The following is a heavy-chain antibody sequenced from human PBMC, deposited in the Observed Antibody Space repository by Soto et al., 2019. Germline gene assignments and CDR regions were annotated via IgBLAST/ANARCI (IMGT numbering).Heavy chain of an antibody. V-gene: IGHV3-33*01. J-gene: IGHJ3*02. D-gene: IGHD2-15*01. CDR1: GFTFSSYG. Sequence: QVQLVESGGGVVQPGRSLRLSCAASGFTFSSYGMHWVRQAPGKGLVWVAVIWCDGSNKYYADSVKGRFTISRDNSKNTVYLQMNRLRAEDTAVYYCARTRRAYCSGGSCHAYDAFDIWGQGTMVTVSS. CDR2: IWCDGSNK. CDR3: ARTRRAYCSGGSCHAYDAFDI.